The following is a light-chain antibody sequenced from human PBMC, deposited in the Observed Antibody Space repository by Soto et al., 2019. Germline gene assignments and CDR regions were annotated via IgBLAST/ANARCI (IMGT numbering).Light chain of an antibody. V-gene: IGKV1-5*03. J-gene: IGKJ2*01. Sequence: DIKMTQSPSTLSASVGDRVTIVCRASQSISSWLAWYQQKPGKAPKLLIYKASSLESGVPSRFSGSGSGTEFTLTISSLQPHYFVTHYRQQSHIYPYTFRYGSKLDI. CDR3: QQSHIYPYT. CDR1: QSISSW. CDR2: KAS.